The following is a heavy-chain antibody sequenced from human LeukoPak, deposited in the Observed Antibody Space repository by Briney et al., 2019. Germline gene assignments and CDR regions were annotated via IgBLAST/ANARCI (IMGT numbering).Heavy chain of an antibody. CDR1: GYTFTSYA. CDR3: ARDLSGSYYELDY. Sequence: GASVKVSCKASGYTFTSYAMHWVRQAPGQRLEWMGWINAGNGNTKYSQNFQGRVTITRDTSASTAYMELSSLRSEDTAVYYCARDLSGSYYELDYWGQGTLVTVSS. V-gene: IGHV1-3*01. CDR2: INAGNGNT. D-gene: IGHD1-26*01. J-gene: IGHJ4*02.